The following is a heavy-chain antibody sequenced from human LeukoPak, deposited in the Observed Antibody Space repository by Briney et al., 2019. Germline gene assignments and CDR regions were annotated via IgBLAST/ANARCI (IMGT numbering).Heavy chain of an antibody. V-gene: IGHV4-59*08. Sequence: SETLSLTCTVSGGSISSYFWSWVRQPPGKGLEWIGYIYYSGSTNYNPSLKSRVTISVDTSKNQFSLRLSSVTAADTAVYYCARHTVGPGISTTFDYWGQGTLVTVSS. CDR1: GGSISSYF. CDR2: IYYSGST. J-gene: IGHJ4*02. D-gene: IGHD2-2*01. CDR3: ARHTVGPGISTTFDY.